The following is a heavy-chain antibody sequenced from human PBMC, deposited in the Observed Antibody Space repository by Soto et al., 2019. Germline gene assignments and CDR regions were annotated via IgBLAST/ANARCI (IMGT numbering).Heavy chain of an antibody. V-gene: IGHV4-30-4*01. CDR1: GGSISSGDYY. CDR2: IYYSGST. Sequence: PSETLSLTCTVSGGSISSGDYYWSWIRQPPGKGLEWIGYIYYSGSTYYNPSLKSRVTISVDTSKNQFSLKLSSVTAADTAVYYCASTPPLGYFDYWGQGTLVTASS. CDR3: ASTPPLGYFDY. J-gene: IGHJ4*02.